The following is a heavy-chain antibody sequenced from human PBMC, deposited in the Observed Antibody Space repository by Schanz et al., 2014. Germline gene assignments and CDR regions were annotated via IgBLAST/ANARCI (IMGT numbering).Heavy chain of an antibody. Sequence: DVQLVESGGGLVQPGGSLRLSCAASGFTFTGHWMSWVRQAPGKGPEWFSAISGSGRDTYYAASVKGRFTISRDNSKNTLSLQMNSLRAEDTAVYYCARERGVRGGGVWKVNWFDPWGQGTLVTVSS. V-gene: IGHV3-23*04. CDR2: ISGSGRDT. CDR3: ARERGVRGGGVWKVNWFDP. D-gene: IGHD3-10*01. CDR1: GFTFTGHW. J-gene: IGHJ5*02.